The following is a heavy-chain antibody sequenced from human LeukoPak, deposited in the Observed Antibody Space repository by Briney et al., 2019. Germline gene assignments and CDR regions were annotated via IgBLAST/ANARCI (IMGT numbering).Heavy chain of an antibody. CDR3: ARSVEGYCSGGSCYSYYYYMDV. J-gene: IGHJ6*03. Sequence: PSETLSLTCTVSGGSISSYYWTWIRQPPGKGLEWIGYIYYSGSTNYNPSLKSRVTISVDTSKNQFSLKLSSVTAADTAVYYCARSVEGYCSGGSCYSYYYYMDVWGKGTTVTVSS. CDR2: IYYSGST. V-gene: IGHV4-59*01. D-gene: IGHD2-15*01. CDR1: GGSISSYY.